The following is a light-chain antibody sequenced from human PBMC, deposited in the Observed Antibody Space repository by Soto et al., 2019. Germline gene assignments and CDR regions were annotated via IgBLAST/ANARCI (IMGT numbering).Light chain of an antibody. J-gene: IGKJ1*01. CDR3: QQYGSPSGT. CDR1: QSVRSSY. V-gene: IGKV3-20*01. CDR2: GVS. Sequence: EIVLTQSPGTLSLSPGERATLSCRASQSVRSSYLSWYQQKPGQAPRLLIYGVSSRATSIPDRFSGSESGTDFALTISRLEPEDFAVYYCQQYGSPSGTFGQGTKVEIK.